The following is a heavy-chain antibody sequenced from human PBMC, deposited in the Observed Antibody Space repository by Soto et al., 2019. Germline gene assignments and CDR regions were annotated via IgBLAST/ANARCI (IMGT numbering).Heavy chain of an antibody. V-gene: IGHV1-69*01. J-gene: IGHJ6*02. Sequence: SVKVSCKASGGTFSSYALSWVRQAPGQGLEWMGGLIPIFGTANYAQKFQGRVTITADESTSTAYMELSSLRSEDTAVYYCATANAIHPPAAGIREYYYGMDVWGQGTTVTVSS. CDR2: LIPIFGTA. CDR1: GGTFSSYA. D-gene: IGHD6-13*01. CDR3: ATANAIHPPAAGIREYYYGMDV.